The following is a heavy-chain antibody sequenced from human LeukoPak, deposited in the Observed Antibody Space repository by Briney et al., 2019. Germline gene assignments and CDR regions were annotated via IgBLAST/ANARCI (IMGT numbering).Heavy chain of an antibody. CDR2: IYYSGST. V-gene: IGHV4-59*01. J-gene: IGHJ4*02. Sequence: SETLSLTXTVSGGSISSYYWSWIRQTPGKGLECIGYIYYSGSTNYNPSLKSRVTISVDTSKNQFSLKLSSVTAADTAVYYCAREVKVGNTGYYFDYWGQGTLVTVSS. CDR1: GGSISSYY. D-gene: IGHD2/OR15-2a*01. CDR3: AREVKVGNTGYYFDY.